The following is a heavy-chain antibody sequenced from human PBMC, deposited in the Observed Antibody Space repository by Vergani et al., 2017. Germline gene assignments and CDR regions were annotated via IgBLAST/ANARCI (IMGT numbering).Heavy chain of an antibody. Sequence: QVQLVQSGAEVKKPGSSVKVSCKASGGTFSSYAISWVRQAPGQGLEWMGRIIPILGIANYAQKFQGRVTITADKSTSTAYMELSSLRSEDTAVYYCASLGRGDLGSGASNYWGQGTLVTVSS. CDR1: GGTFSSYA. D-gene: IGHD3-10*01. CDR3: ASLGRGDLGSGASNY. CDR2: IIPILGIA. J-gene: IGHJ4*02. V-gene: IGHV1-69*04.